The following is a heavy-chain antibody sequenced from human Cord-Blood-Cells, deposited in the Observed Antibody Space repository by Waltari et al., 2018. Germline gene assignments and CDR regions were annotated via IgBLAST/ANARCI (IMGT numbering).Heavy chain of an antibody. CDR1: GGSFSGYY. Sequence: QVQLQQWGAGLLKPSETLSLTSAVSGGSFSGYYWRWIRQPPGKGLEWIGEINHSGSTNYNPSLKSRVTISVDTSKNQFSLKLSSVTAADTAVYYCARGPGCSGGSCYFFDYWGQGTLVTVSS. CDR3: ARGPGCSGGSCYFFDY. CDR2: INHSGST. V-gene: IGHV4-34*01. D-gene: IGHD2-15*01. J-gene: IGHJ4*02.